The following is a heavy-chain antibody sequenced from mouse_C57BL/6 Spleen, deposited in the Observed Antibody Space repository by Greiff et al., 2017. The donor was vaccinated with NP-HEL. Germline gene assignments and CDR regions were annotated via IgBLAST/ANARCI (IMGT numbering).Heavy chain of an antibody. D-gene: IGHD3-3*01. Sequence: QVQLQQSGAELVKPGASVKISCKASGYAFSSYWMNRVKQRPGKGLEWIGQIYPGDGDTNYNGKFKGKATLTADKSSSTAYMQLSSLTSEDSAVYFCAREGTWRAMDYWGQGTSVTVSS. V-gene: IGHV1-80*01. CDR1: GYAFSSYW. J-gene: IGHJ4*01. CDR3: AREGTWRAMDY. CDR2: IYPGDGDT.